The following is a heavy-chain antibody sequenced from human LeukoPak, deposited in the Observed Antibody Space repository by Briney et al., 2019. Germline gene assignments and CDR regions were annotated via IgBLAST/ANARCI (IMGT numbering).Heavy chain of an antibody. D-gene: IGHD1-26*01. CDR2: IYPGDSDT. CDR3: ARRGSGSYSHYDY. Sequence: GESLKISCKGSGYNFPSYWIGWVRQMPGKGPEWMGIIYPGDSDTRYRPSFQGQVIFSADKSVSTAYLHWSSLKASDTGMYYCARRGSGSYSHYDYWGQGTLVTVSS. J-gene: IGHJ4*02. CDR1: GYNFPSYW. V-gene: IGHV5-51*01.